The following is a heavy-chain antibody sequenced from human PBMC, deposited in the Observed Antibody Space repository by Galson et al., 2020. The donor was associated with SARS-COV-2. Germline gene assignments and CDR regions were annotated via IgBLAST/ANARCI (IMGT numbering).Heavy chain of an antibody. CDR2: ISYDGSNK. Sequence: QLGESLKISCAASGFTFSSYGMHWVRQAPGKGLEWVAVISYDGSNKYYADSVKGRFTISRDNSKNTLYLQMNSLRAEDTAVYYCARDLPAAAGPVEYFQHWGQGTLVTVSS. D-gene: IGHD6-13*01. CDR3: ARDLPAAAGPVEYFQH. CDR1: GFTFSSYG. V-gene: IGHV3-30*03. J-gene: IGHJ1*01.